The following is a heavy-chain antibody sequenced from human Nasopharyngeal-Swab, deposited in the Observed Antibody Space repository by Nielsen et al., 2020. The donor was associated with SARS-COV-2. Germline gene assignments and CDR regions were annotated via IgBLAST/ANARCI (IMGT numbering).Heavy chain of an antibody. CDR2: IYYSGST. J-gene: IGHJ4*02. D-gene: IGHD3-3*01. CDR3: ARGTNYDFWSNYAHYYFDY. CDR1: GGSISSSSYY. Sequence: GSLRLPCTVSGGSISSSSYYWAWIRQPPGKGLEWIGTIYYSGSTYYNPSLKSRLTLSVDTSTNQFSLKLSSLTAADTAVYYCARGTNYDFWSNYAHYYFDYWGQGALVTVSS. V-gene: IGHV4-39*07.